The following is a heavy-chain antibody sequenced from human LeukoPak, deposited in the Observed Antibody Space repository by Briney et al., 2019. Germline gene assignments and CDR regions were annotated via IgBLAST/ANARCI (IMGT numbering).Heavy chain of an antibody. CDR3: ARGYSNSGSYVGWFDP. V-gene: IGHV4-4*07. CDR1: GGSISSYY. J-gene: IGHJ5*02. Sequence: SETLSLTCTVSGGSISSYYWSWIRQPAGKGLERVGRIYTSGSTNYNPSLKSRVTMSVDTSKNQFSLKLSSVTAADTAVYYCARGYSNSGSYVGWFDPRGQGTLVAVSS. CDR2: IYTSGST. D-gene: IGHD1-26*01.